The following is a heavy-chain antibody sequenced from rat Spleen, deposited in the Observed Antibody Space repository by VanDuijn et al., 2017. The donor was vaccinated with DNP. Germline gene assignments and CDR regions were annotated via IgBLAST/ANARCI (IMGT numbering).Heavy chain of an antibody. Sequence: EVQLVESGGGLVQPGRSLTLSCAASGFTFSDYYMAWVRQAPKKGLEWVAYIGSPAYAPYYTDSVKGRFAISRDNAKSTLYLQMNSLRSEDMATYYCTTFDDYWGQGVMVTVSS. CDR2: IGSPAYAP. CDR1: GFTFSDYY. CDR3: TTFDDY. J-gene: IGHJ2*01. V-gene: IGHV5-27*01.